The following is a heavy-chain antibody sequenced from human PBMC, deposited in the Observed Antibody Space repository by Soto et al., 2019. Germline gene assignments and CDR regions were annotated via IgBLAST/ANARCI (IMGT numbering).Heavy chain of an antibody. CDR1: GFTFSDHY. CDR2: IRKKVNSYTT. D-gene: IGHD2-21*02. J-gene: IGHJ4*02. CDR3: ARVATAYNYDY. V-gene: IGHV3-72*01. Sequence: EVQLVESGGGLVQPGGSLRLSCAASGFTFSDHYMDWVRQAPGKGLEWVGRIRKKVNSYTTEYAASVKGRFTISRDDSKNLLYLQMNSLKTEDTAFYYCARVATAYNYDYWGQGTLVTVSS.